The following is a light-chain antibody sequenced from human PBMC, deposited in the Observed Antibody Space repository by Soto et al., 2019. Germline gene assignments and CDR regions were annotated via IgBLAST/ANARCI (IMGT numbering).Light chain of an antibody. Sequence: ERVLTQSPGTLSLSPGERATLSCRASQSVSSNYLAWYQQKPGQAPRLLIYGASTRATGIPDRFSGSGSGTDFTLTISRLEPEDSAVYYCQQYGSPPTWTFGQGTKVDI. CDR2: GAS. V-gene: IGKV3-20*01. CDR1: QSVSSNY. CDR3: QQYGSPPTWT. J-gene: IGKJ1*01.